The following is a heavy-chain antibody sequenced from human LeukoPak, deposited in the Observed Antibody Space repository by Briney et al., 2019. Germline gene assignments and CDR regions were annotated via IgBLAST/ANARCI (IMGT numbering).Heavy chain of an antibody. CDR2: INHSGST. Sequence: SETLSLTCAVYGGSFSGYYWSWIRQPPGKGLEWIGEINHSGSTNYNPSLKSRVTISVDTSKSQFSLKLSSVTAADTAVYYCARVMGYDFWSGYYNWFDPWGQGTLVTVSS. J-gene: IGHJ5*02. CDR1: GGSFSGYY. V-gene: IGHV4-34*01. D-gene: IGHD3-3*01. CDR3: ARVMGYDFWSGYYNWFDP.